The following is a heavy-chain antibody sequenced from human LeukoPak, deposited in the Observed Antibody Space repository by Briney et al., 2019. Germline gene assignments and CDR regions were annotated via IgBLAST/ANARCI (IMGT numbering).Heavy chain of an antibody. CDR2: ISGSGGSI. CDR1: GFTFISYA. Sequence: PGGSLRLSCAASGFTFISYAMSWVRQAPGKGLEWVLAISGSGGSIYYADSVKGRFTVSRDNSKNTLYLQMNTLRAEDTAVYYCAKDEDARPMYFQDWGQGTLVSVFS. V-gene: IGHV3-23*01. J-gene: IGHJ1*01. CDR3: AKDEDARPMYFQD. D-gene: IGHD3-10*02.